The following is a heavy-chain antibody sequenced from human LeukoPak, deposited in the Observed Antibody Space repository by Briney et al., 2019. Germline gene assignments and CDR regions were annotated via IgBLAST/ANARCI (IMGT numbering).Heavy chain of an antibody. Sequence: PSETLSLTCTVSGGSISSYYWSWIRQPPGKGLEWIGEINHSGSTNYNPSLKSRVTISVDTSKNQFSLKLSSVTAADTAVYYCARRRITMVRGVIGYMDVWGKGTTVTISS. CDR3: ARRRITMVRGVIGYMDV. V-gene: IGHV4-34*01. CDR2: INHSGST. J-gene: IGHJ6*03. CDR1: GGSISSYY. D-gene: IGHD3-10*01.